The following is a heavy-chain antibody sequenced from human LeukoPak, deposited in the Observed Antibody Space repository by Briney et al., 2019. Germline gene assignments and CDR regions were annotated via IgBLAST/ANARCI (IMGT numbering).Heavy chain of an antibody. Sequence: GGSLRLSCAASGFIFSTYNMNWVRQAPGKGLEWVSYISSSSSIIYYADSVKGRFTISRDNSKNTLYLQMNSLRAEDTAVYYCAKDPSQYYDFWSGYFLAGMDVWGQGTTVTVSS. D-gene: IGHD3-3*01. CDR3: AKDPSQYYDFWSGYFLAGMDV. J-gene: IGHJ6*02. V-gene: IGHV3-48*01. CDR1: GFIFSTYN. CDR2: ISSSSSII.